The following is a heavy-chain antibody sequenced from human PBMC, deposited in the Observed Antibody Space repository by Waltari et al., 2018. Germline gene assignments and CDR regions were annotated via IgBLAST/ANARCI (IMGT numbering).Heavy chain of an antibody. CDR1: GGSISSYY. D-gene: IGHD3-10*01. Sequence: QVQLQESGPGLVKPSETLSLTCTVSGGSISSYYWSWIRQPPGKGLEWIGYIYYSGRTNYNPSLKRRVTILVGTSKNQFSLKPSSVTAADTAVYYCARDVVVRGVTWFDPWGQGTLVTVSS. CDR2: IYYSGRT. J-gene: IGHJ5*02. V-gene: IGHV4-59*01. CDR3: ARDVVVRGVTWFDP.